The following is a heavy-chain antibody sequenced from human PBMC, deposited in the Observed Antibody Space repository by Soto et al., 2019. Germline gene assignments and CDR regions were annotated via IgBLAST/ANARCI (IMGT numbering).Heavy chain of an antibody. CDR3: ARDVGSSSSKGVYFDY. CDR1: GGSISSGGYY. Sequence: QVQLQEPGPGLVKPSQTLSLTCTVSGGSISSGGYYWSWIRQHPGKGLEWMGYIYYSGSTYYNPALKSRVTISVDTSKNQFSLKLSSVTAADTAVYYCARDVGSSSSKGVYFDYWGQGTLVTVSS. V-gene: IGHV4-31*03. CDR2: IYYSGST. J-gene: IGHJ4*02. D-gene: IGHD6-6*01.